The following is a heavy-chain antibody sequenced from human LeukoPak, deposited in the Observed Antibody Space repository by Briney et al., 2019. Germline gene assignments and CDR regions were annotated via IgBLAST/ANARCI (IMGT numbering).Heavy chain of an antibody. V-gene: IGHV4-34*01. CDR1: GGSFSGYY. D-gene: IGHD2-2*01. CDR3: ARQETSDFDY. CDR2: IYYSGST. Sequence: SETLSLTCAVYGGSFSGYYWSWIRQPPGKGLEWIGSIYYSGSTYYNPSLKSRVTISVDTSKNQFSLKLSSVTAADTAVYYCARQETSDFDYWGQGTLVTVSS. J-gene: IGHJ4*02.